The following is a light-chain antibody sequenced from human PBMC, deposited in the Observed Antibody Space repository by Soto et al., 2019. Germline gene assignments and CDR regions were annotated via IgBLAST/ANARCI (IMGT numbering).Light chain of an antibody. J-gene: IGKJ2*01. CDR3: QQYGGVPYT. CDR2: GAS. CDR1: GSISRDY. Sequence: EIVLTQSPDTLSLSPGQRATLSCRASGSISRDYLAWYQQRLGQAPRLLIYGASSGATGIPDRFSGSGSGTDFTLTISRLEPEDFAIYYCQQYGGVPYTFGQGTKLEIK. V-gene: IGKV3-20*01.